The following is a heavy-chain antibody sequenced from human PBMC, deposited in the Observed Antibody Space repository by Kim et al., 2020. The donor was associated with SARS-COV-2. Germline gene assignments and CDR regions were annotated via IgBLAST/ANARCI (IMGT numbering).Heavy chain of an antibody. V-gene: IGHV1-18*01. CDR3: ARVNPIRLAITQINFYYYVMDV. D-gene: IGHD1-20*01. Sequence: ASVKVSCKASGYTFTSYGISWVRQAPGQGLEWMGWISAYNGNTNYAQNLQGRVTMTTDTSTSTAYMELRSLTSDDTAVYYCARVNPIRLAITQINFYYYVMDVWGQGTTVTVSS. CDR1: GYTFTSYG. CDR2: ISAYNGNT. J-gene: IGHJ6*02.